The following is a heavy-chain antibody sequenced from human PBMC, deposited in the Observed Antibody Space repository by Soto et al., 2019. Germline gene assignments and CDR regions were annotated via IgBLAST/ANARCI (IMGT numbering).Heavy chain of an antibody. CDR1: GFTFTRYW. Sequence: GGSLRLSCAASGFTFTRYWMYWVRQAPGKGLEWVATINQDAREKYYADSVKGRFTISRDNSKNTLYLQMNSLRAEDTAVYYCAKSKFGGVIVAHYFDYWGQGTLVTVSS. CDR3: AKSKFGGVIVAHYFDY. V-gene: IGHV3-7*01. CDR2: INQDAREK. J-gene: IGHJ4*02. D-gene: IGHD3-16*02.